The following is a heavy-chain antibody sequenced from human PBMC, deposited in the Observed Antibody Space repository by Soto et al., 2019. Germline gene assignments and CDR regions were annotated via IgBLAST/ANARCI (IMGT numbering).Heavy chain of an antibody. D-gene: IGHD3-22*01. CDR1: GYTFTSYG. CDR2: ISAYNGNT. CDR3: ARDYFDSSGYPDRAEYFQH. V-gene: IGHV1-18*01. J-gene: IGHJ1*01. Sequence: GASVKVSCKASGYTFTSYGISWVRQAPGQGLEWMGWISAYNGNTNYAQKFQGRVTITRDTSASTAYMELNSLRSEDTAVYYCARDYFDSSGYPDRAEYFQHWGQGTLVTVSS.